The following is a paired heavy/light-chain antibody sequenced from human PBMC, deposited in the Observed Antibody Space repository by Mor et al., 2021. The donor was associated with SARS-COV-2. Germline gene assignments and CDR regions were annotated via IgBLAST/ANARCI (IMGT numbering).Light chain of an antibody. CDR3: SSYTSSDTQV. J-gene: IGLJ1*01. CDR1: SSDVGGYNY. Sequence: QSALTQPASVSGSPGQSITISCTGTSSDVGGYNYVSWYQQHPGKAPKLMIYEVSNRPSGVSDRFSGSKSGNTASLTISGLQAEDEGDYYCSSYTSSDTQVFGTGTKVTVL. CDR2: EVS. V-gene: IGLV2-14*01.
Heavy chain of an antibody. CDR2: MYYTGTI. V-gene: IGHV4-59*08. J-gene: IGHJ2*01. CDR1: GASIRSYY. Sequence: QVPLQEPGPGLVKPSETLSLTCTVSGASIRSYYWGWIRQPPGKGLEWIGYMYYTGTINYNPSLKSRVTISVDTSKNQFSLKLSSVTAADTAVYYCARYGPGYWYFDLWGRGTLVTVSS. CDR3: ARYGPGYWYFDL. D-gene: IGHD4-17*01.